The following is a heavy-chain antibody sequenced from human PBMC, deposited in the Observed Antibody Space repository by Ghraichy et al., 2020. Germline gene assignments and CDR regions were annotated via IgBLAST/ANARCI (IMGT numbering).Heavy chain of an antibody. Sequence: ASVKVSCKASGYTFTSHDINWVRQAAGQGLVWMGWMNPISGGTGFAQKFQGRVTMTRDTSISTAYMELSSLTSEDTAVYYCARIVSIAVAGTRGLDYWGRGTLVTVSS. V-gene: IGHV1-8*01. CDR2: MNPISGGT. CDR1: GYTFTSHD. D-gene: IGHD6-19*01. J-gene: IGHJ4*02. CDR3: ARIVSIAVAGTRGLDY.